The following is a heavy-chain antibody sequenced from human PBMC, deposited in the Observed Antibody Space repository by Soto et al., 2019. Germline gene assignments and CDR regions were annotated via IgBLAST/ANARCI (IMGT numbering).Heavy chain of an antibody. CDR3: ATAGIPLQPPGV. Sequence: GGSLRLSCAASGFHFSDYAMSWVRQAPGRGLEWVSGISAGGGRPYYADSVKGRFTISRDNSKNTLYLQMNNLRVEDTALYNCATAGIPLQPPGVWGPGTTVTVSS. V-gene: IGHV3-23*01. J-gene: IGHJ6*02. D-gene: IGHD4-4*01. CDR1: GFHFSDYA. CDR2: ISAGGGRP.